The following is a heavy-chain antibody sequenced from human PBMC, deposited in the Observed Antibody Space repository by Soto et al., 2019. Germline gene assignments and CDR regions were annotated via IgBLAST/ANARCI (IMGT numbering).Heavy chain of an antibody. CDR1: FYIFSSNISS. CDR3: ARAEQQLVPGYYGMDV. D-gene: IGHD6-13*01. CDR2: TYYMSNWYN. J-gene: IGHJ6*02. Sequence: LSLTFSISFYIFSSNISSFNCIRHSPSIFLYFLVITYYMSNWYNYYAVSFKIRITINPDTSKNQFSLQLNSVTPEDTAVYYCARAEQQLVPGYYGMDVWGQGTTVTVSS. V-gene: IGHV6-1*01.